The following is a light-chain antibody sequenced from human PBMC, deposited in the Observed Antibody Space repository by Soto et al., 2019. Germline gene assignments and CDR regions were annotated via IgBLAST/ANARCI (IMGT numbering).Light chain of an antibody. CDR2: LNSDGSH. V-gene: IGLV4-69*01. Sequence: QLVLTQSPSASASLGASVKLTCTLSSGHSNYAIAWHQQRPEKGPQYLMKLNSDGSHSKGDGIPDRFSGSISGAERYLTISSLQSEDEADYYCQTWGTGIQVFGGGTKVTVL. J-gene: IGLJ2*01. CDR1: SGHSNYA. CDR3: QTWGTGIQV.